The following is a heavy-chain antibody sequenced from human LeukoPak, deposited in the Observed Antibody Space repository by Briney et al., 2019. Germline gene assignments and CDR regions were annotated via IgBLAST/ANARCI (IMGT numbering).Heavy chain of an antibody. J-gene: IGHJ5*02. CDR3: ARHGYGDDVGNWFDP. CDR2: INHSGSA. D-gene: IGHD2-2*03. CDR1: GGSFSAYY. V-gene: IGHV4-34*01. Sequence: PSETLSLTCVVYGGSFSAYYWSWLRQPPGKGLEWVAEINHSGSANYSPSLKSRVTISVDTSKNQFSLKLSSVTAADTAVYYCARHGYGDDVGNWFDPWGQGTLVSVSS.